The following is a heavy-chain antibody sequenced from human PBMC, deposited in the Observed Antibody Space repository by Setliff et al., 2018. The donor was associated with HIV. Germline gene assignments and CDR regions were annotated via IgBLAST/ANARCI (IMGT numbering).Heavy chain of an antibody. CDR3: ARDRGYTIVGAAEGDH. D-gene: IGHD1-26*01. CDR1: GFTFRNYKF. V-gene: IGHV4-4*02. J-gene: IGHJ4*02. Sequence: GSLRLSCAASGFTFRNYKFNWVRQAPGRGLEWIGAIHHSGNTYYNPSLKSRVTISVDTSKNLFSLKVNSVTAADTAVYYCARDRGYTIVGAAEGDHWGQGSLVTVSS. CDR2: IHHSGNT.